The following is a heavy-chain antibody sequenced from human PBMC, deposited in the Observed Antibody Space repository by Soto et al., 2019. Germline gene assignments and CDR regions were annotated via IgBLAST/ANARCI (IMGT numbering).Heavy chain of an antibody. D-gene: IGHD2-15*01. J-gene: IGHJ6*02. V-gene: IGHV3-30*04. CDR3: SSWSDYYYYGMDV. CDR2: ISPDGTNK. Sequence: GGSLRLACVISVFIFSVSAMCWVRQAPGKGLDWVGVISPDGTNKYYVDSVKGRFSISRDNSKNTLYLQMNSLRAEDTAVYYCSSWSDYYYYGMDVWGQGTTVTVSS. CDR1: VFIFSVSA.